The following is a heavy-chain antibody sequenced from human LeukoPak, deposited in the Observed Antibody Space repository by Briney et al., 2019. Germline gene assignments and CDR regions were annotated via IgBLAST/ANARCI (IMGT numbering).Heavy chain of an antibody. V-gene: IGHV3-30-3*01. CDR1: GFTFSSYA. J-gene: IGHJ6*02. Sequence: PGGSLRLSCAASGFTFSSYAMHWVRQAPGKGLEWVAVISYDGSNKYYADSVKGRFTISRDNSKNTLYLQMNSLRAEDTAVYYCARVPTTFGIAAPYGMDVWGQGTTVTVSS. CDR2: ISYDGSNK. CDR3: ARVPTTFGIAAPYGMDV. D-gene: IGHD6-13*01.